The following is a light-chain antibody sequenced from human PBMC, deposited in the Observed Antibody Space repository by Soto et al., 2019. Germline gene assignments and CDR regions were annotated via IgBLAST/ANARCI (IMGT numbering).Light chain of an antibody. CDR1: NIGRKS. V-gene: IGLV3-21*02. Sequence: SYELTQPPSVSVAPGQTARITCGGNNIGRKSVHWYQQKPGQAPVLVVYDDSERPSGIPELFSGSNSGNTATLPNSRVEDGDEADYYFQVLDSGRDGVFGGGTKLTVL. CDR3: QVLDSGRDGV. J-gene: IGLJ3*02. CDR2: DDS.